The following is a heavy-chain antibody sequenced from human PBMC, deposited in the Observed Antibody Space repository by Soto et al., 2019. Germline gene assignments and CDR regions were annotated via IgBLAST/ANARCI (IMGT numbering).Heavy chain of an antibody. CDR2: INPNSGGT. D-gene: IGHD6-13*01. V-gene: IGHV1-2*02. CDR1: GYTFTGYY. Sequence: ASVKVSCKASGYTFTGYYMHWVRQAPGQGLEWMGWINPNSGGTNYAQKFQGRVTMTRDTSISTAYMELSRLRSDDTAVYYCARDWLSNSSSWNNWFDPWGQGTLVTVSS. J-gene: IGHJ5*02. CDR3: ARDWLSNSSSWNNWFDP.